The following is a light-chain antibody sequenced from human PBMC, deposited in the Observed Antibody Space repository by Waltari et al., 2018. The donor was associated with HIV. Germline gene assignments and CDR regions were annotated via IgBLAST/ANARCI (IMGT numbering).Light chain of an antibody. CDR1: SSNIGAGYQ. J-gene: IGLJ1*01. V-gene: IGLV1-40*01. CDR3: QSYDSSLSGYV. CDR2: GNS. Sequence: QSVLTQPPSVSGAPGQRVTISCTGSSSNIGAGYQVHWYQQLPGTAPKLIIYGNSNRPSGVPDRFSGSKSGTSASLAITGLQAEDEADYHCQSYDSSLSGYVFGTGTKVTVL.